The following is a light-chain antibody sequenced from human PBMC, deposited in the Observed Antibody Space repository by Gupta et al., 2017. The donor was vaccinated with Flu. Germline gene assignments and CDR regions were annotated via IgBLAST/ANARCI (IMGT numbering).Light chain of an antibody. Sequence: SELTQDPAVSVALGQTVRITCQGDSLRSYYASWYQQKPGQAPVLVIYGKNNRPSGIPDRFSGSSSGNTASLTITGAQAEDEADYYCNSRDSSGNYVVFGGGTKLTVL. V-gene: IGLV3-19*01. J-gene: IGLJ2*01. CDR1: SLRSYY. CDR3: NSRDSSGNYVV. CDR2: GKN.